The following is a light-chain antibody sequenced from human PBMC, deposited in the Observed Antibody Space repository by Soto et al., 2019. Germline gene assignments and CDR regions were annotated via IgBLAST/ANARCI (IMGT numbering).Light chain of an antibody. Sequence: QSALTQPASVSGSPGQSITISCTGTSSDVGSYPYVSWYQQHPGKAPKLMIYDVNSRPSGVSNRFSGSKSGNTASLTISGLPAEDEADYYCGSYTTSSTVVFGGGTKVTVL. CDR3: GSYTTSSTVV. CDR2: DVN. CDR1: SSDVGSYPY. J-gene: IGLJ2*01. V-gene: IGLV2-14*03.